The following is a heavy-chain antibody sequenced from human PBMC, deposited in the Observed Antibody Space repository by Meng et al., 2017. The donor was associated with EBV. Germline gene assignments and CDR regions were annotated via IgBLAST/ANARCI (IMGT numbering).Heavy chain of an antibody. CDR1: VFSLSTRGVG. D-gene: IGHD6-6*01. CDR2: IYWDDEK. Sequence: QIHFKESGPTLVKPTQSLTLNCTFSVFSLSTRGVGVGWIRQPPGKALEWLALIYWDDEKRYSPSLKSRLTITKDTSKNQVVLTMTNMDPVDAATYYCAHIIAARPFDYWGQGTLVTVSS. CDR3: AHIIAARPFDY. J-gene: IGHJ4*02. V-gene: IGHV2-5*02.